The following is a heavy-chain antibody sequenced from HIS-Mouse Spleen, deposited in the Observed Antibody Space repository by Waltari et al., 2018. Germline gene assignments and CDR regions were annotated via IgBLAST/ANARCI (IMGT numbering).Heavy chain of an antibody. Sequence: QVTLRESGPALVKPTQTLTLTCTFSGFSLSTSGMCVSWIRQPPGKALEWLARIDLDDDKYYSTSLKTRLTISKDTSKNQVVLTMTNMDPVDKATYYCARIAEGYSSGWYAFDYWGQGTLVTVSS. CDR2: IDLDDDK. J-gene: IGHJ4*02. CDR1: GFSLSTSGMC. D-gene: IGHD6-19*01. CDR3: ARIAEGYSSGWYAFDY. V-gene: IGHV2-70*15.